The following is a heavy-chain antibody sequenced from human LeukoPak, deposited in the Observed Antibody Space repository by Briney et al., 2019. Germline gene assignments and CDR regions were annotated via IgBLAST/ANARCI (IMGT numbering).Heavy chain of an antibody. J-gene: IGHJ4*02. CDR2: INPSGGST. D-gene: IGHD6-6*01. V-gene: IGHV1-46*01. Sequence: ASVKVSCKASGYTLTSYYMHWVRQAPGQGLEWMGIINPSGGSTSYAQKFQGRVTMTRDTSTSTVYMELSSLRSEDTAVYYCARAGYIAAPDYWGQGTLVTVSS. CDR1: GYTLTSYY. CDR3: ARAGYIAAPDY.